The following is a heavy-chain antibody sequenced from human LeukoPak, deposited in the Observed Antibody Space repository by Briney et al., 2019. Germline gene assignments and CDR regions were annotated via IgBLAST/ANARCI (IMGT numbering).Heavy chain of an antibody. CDR2: IYYSGST. D-gene: IGHD6-13*01. V-gene: IGHV4-59*01. CDR1: GGSISSYY. CDR3: ARAAAGDR. Sequence: SETLSLTCTVSGGSISSYYWSWIRQPPGKGLEWIGYIYYSGSTNYNPSLKSRVTISVDTSKNQFSLKLSSVTAADTAVYYCARAAAGDRWGQGTLVTVSS. J-gene: IGHJ5*02.